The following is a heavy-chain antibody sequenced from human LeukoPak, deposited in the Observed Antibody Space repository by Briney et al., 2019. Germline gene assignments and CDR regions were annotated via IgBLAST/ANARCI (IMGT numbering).Heavy chain of an antibody. V-gene: IGHV5-51*01. Sequence: GESLKISCKGSGYSFTTYWIGWVRQMPGKGLEWMGIIYPGDSDTRYSPSFQGQVTISADKSISTAYLQWSSLKASDTAIYYCARQGSYDSSGYHYFDYWGQGTLVTVSS. D-gene: IGHD3-22*01. CDR3: ARQGSYDSSGYHYFDY. CDR2: IYPGDSDT. CDR1: GYSFTTYW. J-gene: IGHJ4*02.